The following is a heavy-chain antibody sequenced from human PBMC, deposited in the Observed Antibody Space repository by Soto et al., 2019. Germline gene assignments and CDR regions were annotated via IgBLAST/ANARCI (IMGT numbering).Heavy chain of an antibody. Sequence: QVQLVQSGAEVKMPGSSVMVSCKASGGSFSKYGISWVRQAPGQGLEWMGGIIPMFGIGNYAEKFLARVTITAEESTSTSHMGLSSMRSENTAVYFCARGFRENYCDAMDGWGHGTTVTVSS. CDR2: IIPMFGIG. J-gene: IGHJ6*02. CDR3: ARGFRENYCDAMDG. CDR1: GGSFSKYG. V-gene: IGHV1-69*01.